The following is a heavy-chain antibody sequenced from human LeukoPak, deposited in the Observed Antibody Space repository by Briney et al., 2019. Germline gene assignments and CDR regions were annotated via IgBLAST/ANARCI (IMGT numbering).Heavy chain of an antibody. V-gene: IGHV1-58*01. D-gene: IGHD6-19*01. CDR2: IVVGSGNT. CDR1: GFTFTSSA. J-gene: IGHJ4*02. CDR3: AADRDSSGPFDY. Sequence: ASVKVSCKASGFTFTSSAVQWVRQARGQRLEWIGWIVVGSGNTNYAQKFQERVTITRDMSTSTAYMELSSLRSEDTAVHYCAADRDSSGPFDYWGQGTLVTVSS.